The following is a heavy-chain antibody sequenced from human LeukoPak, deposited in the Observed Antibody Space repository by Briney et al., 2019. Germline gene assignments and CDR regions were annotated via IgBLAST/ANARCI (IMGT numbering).Heavy chain of an antibody. J-gene: IGHJ4*02. V-gene: IGHV4-4*07. Sequence: SETLSLTCTVSGGSISSSYWSWIRQPAGKGLEWIGRIYTSGTTNYNPSLKSRVTMSVDTSKNQFSLKLSSVTAADTAVYYCARGVSPLSSVPFDYWGQGTLVTVSS. CDR3: ARGVSPLSSVPFDY. D-gene: IGHD2/OR15-2a*01. CDR1: GGSISSSY. CDR2: IYTSGTT.